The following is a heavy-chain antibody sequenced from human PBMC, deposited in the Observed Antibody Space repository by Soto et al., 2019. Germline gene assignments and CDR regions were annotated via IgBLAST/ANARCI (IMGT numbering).Heavy chain of an antibody. J-gene: IGHJ6*02. Sequence: GSLRLSCAASGFTFSSYGMHWVRQAPGKGLEWVAVISYDGSNKYYADSVKGRFTISRDNSKNTLYLQMNSLRAEDTAVYYCAKDLTGEDCSDGSCYYYYGMDVWGQGTTVTVSS. D-gene: IGHD2-15*01. CDR3: AKDLTGEDCSDGSCYYYYGMDV. CDR2: ISYDGSNK. V-gene: IGHV3-30*18. CDR1: GFTFSSYG.